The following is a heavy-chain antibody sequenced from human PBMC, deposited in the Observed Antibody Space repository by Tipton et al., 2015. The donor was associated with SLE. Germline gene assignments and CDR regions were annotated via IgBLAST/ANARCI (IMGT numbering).Heavy chain of an antibody. D-gene: IGHD2-2*01. CDR1: GDSVSSNSAT. CDR3: ARDGTSWYYFDS. J-gene: IGHJ4*02. CDR2: TYYRSRWYT. V-gene: IGHV6-1*01. Sequence: GLVKPSQTLSLTCAISGDSVSSNSATWNWLRQSPSRGLEWLGRTYYRSRWYTDYAVSVKSRITINSDTSKNQFSLQLNSVTPEDTALYYCARDGTSWYYFDSWGQGTLVTVSS.